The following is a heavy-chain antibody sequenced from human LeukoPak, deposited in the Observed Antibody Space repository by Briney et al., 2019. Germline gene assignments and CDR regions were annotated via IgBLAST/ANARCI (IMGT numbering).Heavy chain of an antibody. CDR3: VTYDWNDGY. Sequence: GRSLRLPCAASGFTFSSYAMHWVRQAPGKGLEWVAVISYDGSNKYYADSVKGRFTISRDNSKNTLYLRMNSLRAEDTAVYYCVTYDWNDGYWGQGTLVTVSS. CDR2: ISYDGSNK. CDR1: GFTFSSYA. V-gene: IGHV3-30-3*02. D-gene: IGHD1-20*01. J-gene: IGHJ4*02.